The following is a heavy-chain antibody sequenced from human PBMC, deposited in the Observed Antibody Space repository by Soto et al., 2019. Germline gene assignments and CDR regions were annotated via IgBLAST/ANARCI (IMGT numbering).Heavy chain of an antibody. CDR1: GYTFTSYG. V-gene: IGHV1-3*01. CDR3: VRRHVSATGIDWFDP. J-gene: IGHJ5*02. Sequence: DSVKVSCKASGYTFTSYGIHWVRQAPGQRLEWMGWINAANGDTKYSPKFQGRVTITRDTSASTACMELSSLRSEDTAVYYCVRRHVSATGIDWFDPWGQGTLVTVSS. D-gene: IGHD6-13*01. CDR2: INAANGDT.